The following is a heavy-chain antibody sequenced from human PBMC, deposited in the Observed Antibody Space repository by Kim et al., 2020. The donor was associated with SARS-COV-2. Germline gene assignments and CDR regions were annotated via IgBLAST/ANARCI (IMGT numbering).Heavy chain of an antibody. V-gene: IGHV1-3*01. CDR1: GYTFTSYA. Sequence: ASVKVSCKASGYTFTSYAMHWVRQAPGQRLEWMGWINAGNGNTKYSQKFQGRVTITRDTSASTAYMELSSLRSEDTAVYYCARGRQLEREGWFDPWGQGTLVTVSS. CDR3: ARGRQLEREGWFDP. D-gene: IGHD1-1*01. CDR2: INAGNGNT. J-gene: IGHJ5*02.